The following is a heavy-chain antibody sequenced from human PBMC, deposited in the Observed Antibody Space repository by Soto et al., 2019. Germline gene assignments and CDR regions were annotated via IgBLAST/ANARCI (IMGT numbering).Heavy chain of an antibody. CDR3: AGEGALATFGVV. CDR2: VYYGGST. J-gene: IGHJ4*02. D-gene: IGHD3-3*01. V-gene: IGHV4-59*01. CDR1: GDSIRSYY. Sequence: SETLSLTCTVSGDSIRSYYWTWIRQPPGRGLEWIGHVYYGGSTNYNPSLQSRVTISLDTSKNQFSLRLTSMTAADAAVYYCAGEGALATFGVVWGQGTRVTVAS.